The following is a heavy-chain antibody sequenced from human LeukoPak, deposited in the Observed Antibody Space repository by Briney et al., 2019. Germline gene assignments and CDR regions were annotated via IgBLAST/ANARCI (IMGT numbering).Heavy chain of an antibody. V-gene: IGHV4-39*07. CDR3: SREGYSCPNWFDT. D-gene: IGHD4-11*01. CDR1: GGSISSSRSY. J-gene: IGHJ5*02. CDR2: IYYNGDT. Sequence: SETLSLTCSVSGGSISSSRSYWGWIRQTPGKGLEWVGSIYYNGDTYYNPSFKSRVSMSVDTAKNQISLILTSVTAADTAVYFCSREGYSCPNWFDTWGQGTLVTVSS.